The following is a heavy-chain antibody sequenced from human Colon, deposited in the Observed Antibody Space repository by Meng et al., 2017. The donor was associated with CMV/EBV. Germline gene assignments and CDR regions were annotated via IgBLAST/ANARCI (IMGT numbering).Heavy chain of an antibody. CDR2: INHSGST. D-gene: IGHD3-22*01. Sequence: GSLRLSCAVYGGSFSGYYWSWIRQPPGKGLEWIGEINHSGSTNYNPSLKSRVTISVDTSKNQFSLKLSSVTAADTAVYYCARGDSSGYFHDAFDIWGQGTMVTVSS. CDR3: ARGDSSGYFHDAFDI. CDR1: GGSFSGYY. V-gene: IGHV4-34*01. J-gene: IGHJ3*02.